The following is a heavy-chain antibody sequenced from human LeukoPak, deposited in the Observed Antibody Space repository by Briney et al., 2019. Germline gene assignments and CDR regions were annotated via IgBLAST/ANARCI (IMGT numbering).Heavy chain of an antibody. Sequence: QPGGSLRLSCAASGFTFSSYSMNWVRQAPGKGLEWVSYISSSSSTIYYADSAKGRFTISRDNAKNSLYLQMNSLRDEDTAVYYCARDGVPWNIGDYDAFDIWGQGTMVTVSS. V-gene: IGHV3-48*02. J-gene: IGHJ3*02. CDR3: ARDGVPWNIGDYDAFDI. CDR1: GFTFSSYS. CDR2: ISSSSSTI. D-gene: IGHD4-17*01.